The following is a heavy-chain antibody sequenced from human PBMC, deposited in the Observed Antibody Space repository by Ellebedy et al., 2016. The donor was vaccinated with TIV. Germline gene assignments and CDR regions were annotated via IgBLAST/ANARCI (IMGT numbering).Heavy chain of an antibody. CDR2: IRYDGSNK. CDR1: GFTFSDYG. V-gene: IGHV3-30*02. D-gene: IGHD3-22*01. Sequence: GGSLRLSCAASGFTFSDYGMHWVRQAPGKGLEWVAFIRYDGSNKYYADSVKGRFTISRDNAKNTLYLQMNSLRAEDTAVYYCARVGGYYDSSGYYFHYWGQGTLVTVSS. J-gene: IGHJ4*02. CDR3: ARVGGYYDSSGYYFHY.